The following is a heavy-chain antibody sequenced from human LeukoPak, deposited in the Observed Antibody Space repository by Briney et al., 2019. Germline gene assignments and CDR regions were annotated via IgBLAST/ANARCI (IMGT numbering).Heavy chain of an antibody. D-gene: IGHD6-19*01. J-gene: IGHJ5*02. CDR3: ARAVAGASWFDP. Sequence: GGSLRLSCAASGFTFSSHDMHWVRQGTGKDLEWVSAVGPAGETYYAGSMKGRFTISRENAKNSLHLQMNSLRAGDTAVYYCARAVAGASWFDPWGQGTLVTVSS. CDR1: GFTFSSHD. V-gene: IGHV3-13*01. CDR2: VGPAGET.